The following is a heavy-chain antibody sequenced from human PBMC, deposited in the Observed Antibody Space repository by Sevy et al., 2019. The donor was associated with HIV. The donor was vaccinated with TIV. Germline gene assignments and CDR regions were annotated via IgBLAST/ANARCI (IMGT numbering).Heavy chain of an antibody. Sequence: SETLSLTCAVYDGSFNDYYWTWIRQPPGKRLEWIGEINHGGNTNYNPSLESRVAISVDTSKRQVSLNLNSVTVADTAVYYCARKYIEDVTTPNSPSYFDLWRRGTLVTVSS. CDR1: DGSFNDYY. V-gene: IGHV4-34*01. CDR3: ARKYIEDVTTPNSPSYFDL. CDR2: INHGGNT. J-gene: IGHJ2*01. D-gene: IGHD1-1*01.